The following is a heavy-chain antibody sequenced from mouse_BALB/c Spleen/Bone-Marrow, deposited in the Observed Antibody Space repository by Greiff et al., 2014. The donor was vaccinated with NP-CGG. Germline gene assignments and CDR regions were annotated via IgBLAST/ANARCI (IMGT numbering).Heavy chain of an antibody. D-gene: IGHD1-1*01. CDR3: ARSYYGNYYAMDY. V-gene: IGHV1-67*01. J-gene: IGHJ4*01. CDR2: ISTYSGYT. Sequence: VQGVESGPELVRPGVSVKISCKGSGYTFTDYAMHWVKQSHAKSLEWIGVISTYSGYTNYNQKFKGKATMTVDKSSSTAYMELARLTSGDSAIYYCARSYYGNYYAMDYWGQGTSVTVSS. CDR1: GYTFTDYA.